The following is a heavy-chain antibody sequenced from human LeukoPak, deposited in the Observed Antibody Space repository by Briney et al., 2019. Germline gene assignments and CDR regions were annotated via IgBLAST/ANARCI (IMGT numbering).Heavy chain of an antibody. CDR3: AKDDYYDTSGYRD. D-gene: IGHD3-22*01. J-gene: IGHJ4*02. Sequence: GGSLRLSCAASGFTFSSYEMNWVRQAPGKGLEWVSYISSSGSTIYYADSVKGRFTISRDNSKNTLYLQMNSLRAEDTAVYYCAKDDYYDTSGYRDWGQGTLVTVSS. CDR2: ISSSGSTI. V-gene: IGHV3-48*03. CDR1: GFTFSSYE.